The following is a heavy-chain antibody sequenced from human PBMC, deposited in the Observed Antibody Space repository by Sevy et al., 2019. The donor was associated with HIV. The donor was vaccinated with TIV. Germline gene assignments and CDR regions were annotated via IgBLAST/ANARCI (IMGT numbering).Heavy chain of an antibody. J-gene: IGHJ4*02. V-gene: IGHV3-7*01. CDR1: GFTFSSYW. Sequence: GGSLRLSCAASGFTFSSYWMSWVRQAPGKGLEWVANIKQDGSEKYYADSVKGRFTISRDNSKNTLYLQMSSLRAEDTAVYYCARDKLPPVMVTMVRGARSYFFDYWGQGTLVTVSS. D-gene: IGHD3-10*01. CDR3: ARDKLPPVMVTMVRGARSYFFDY. CDR2: IKQDGSEK.